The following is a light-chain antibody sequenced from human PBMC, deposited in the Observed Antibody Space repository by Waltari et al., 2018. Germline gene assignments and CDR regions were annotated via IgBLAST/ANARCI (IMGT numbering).Light chain of an antibody. CDR1: RSVDSAF. V-gene: IGKV3-20*01. J-gene: IGKJ2*01. CDR3: QQFGGSPMYT. CDR2: GAS. Sequence: VLTQSPDTLSLSPGQRATLSCRASRSVDSAFSVWYQQKPGPAPRRLISGASSRATDIPDRFSGSGSGTDFTLTIDILEAGDSAVYYCQQFGGSPMYTFGQGTKL.